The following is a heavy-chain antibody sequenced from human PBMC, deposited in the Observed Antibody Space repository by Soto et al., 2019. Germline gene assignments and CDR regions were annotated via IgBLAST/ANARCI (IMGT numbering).Heavy chain of an antibody. D-gene: IGHD3-9*01. CDR2: IWYDGSNK. CDR3: ARGGRQKNWLQYDGLGYFDY. Sequence: GGSLRLSCAASGFTFSSYGMHWVRQAPGKGLEWVAVIWYDGSNKYYADSVKGRFTISRDNSKNTLYLQMNSLRAEDTAVYYCARGGRQKNWLQYDGLGYFDYWGQGTLVTVSS. J-gene: IGHJ4*02. V-gene: IGHV3-33*01. CDR1: GFTFSSYG.